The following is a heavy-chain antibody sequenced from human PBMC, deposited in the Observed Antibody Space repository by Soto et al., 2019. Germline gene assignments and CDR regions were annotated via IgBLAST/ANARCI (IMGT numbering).Heavy chain of an antibody. V-gene: IGHV4-59*01. CDR2: VSHIAGT. CDR3: ARGASWDRGVFDV. CDR1: GDSISDYY. D-gene: IGHD6-13*01. J-gene: IGHJ4*02. Sequence: SETLSLTCTVSGDSISDYYWSWIRPSPEKGLEWMGYVSHIAGTTYSPPLRSRLSLSVNTSKRRPSLKLRYVTPAGTAVYYCARGASWDRGVFDVWGQGMQVTVSS.